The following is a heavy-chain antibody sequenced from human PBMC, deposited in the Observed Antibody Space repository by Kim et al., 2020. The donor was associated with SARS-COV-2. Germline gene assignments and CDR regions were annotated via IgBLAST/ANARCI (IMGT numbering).Heavy chain of an antibody. CDR3: ARERGGILRLGELSSIDY. CDR2: IYYSGST. J-gene: IGHJ4*02. V-gene: IGHV4-31*03. CDR1: GGSISSGGYY. D-gene: IGHD3-16*02. Sequence: SETLSLTCTVSGGSISSGGYYWSWIRQHPGKGLEWIGYIYYSGSTYYNPSLKSRVTISVDTSKNQFSLKLSSVTAADTAVYYCARERGGILRLGELSSIDYWGQGTLVTVSS.